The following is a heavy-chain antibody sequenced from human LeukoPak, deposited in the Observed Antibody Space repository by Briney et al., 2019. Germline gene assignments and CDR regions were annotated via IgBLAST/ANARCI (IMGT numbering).Heavy chain of an antibody. Sequence: PLETLSLTCTVSGGSISSYYWSWIRQPPGKGQEWIGYIYYSGSTNYNPSLKSRVTVSVDTSKNQFSLKLSSLTAADTAVYYCARDSGGYSGLIDYWGQGTLVTVSS. V-gene: IGHV4-59*01. CDR1: GGSISSYY. J-gene: IGHJ4*02. CDR3: ARDSGGYSGLIDY. D-gene: IGHD5-12*01. CDR2: IYYSGST.